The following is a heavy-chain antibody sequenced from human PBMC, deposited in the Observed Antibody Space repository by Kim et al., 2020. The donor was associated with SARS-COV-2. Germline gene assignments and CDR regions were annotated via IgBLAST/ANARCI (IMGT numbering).Heavy chain of an antibody. V-gene: IGHV3-33*06. CDR2: IWYDGSNK. Sequence: GGSLRLSCAASGFTFISYGMHWVRQAPGKGLEWVAVIWYDGSNKYYADSVKGRFTISRDNSKNTLYLQMNSLRAEDTAVYYCAKDREQNEMVRGVIISLIDYWGQGTLVTVSS. D-gene: IGHD3-10*01. J-gene: IGHJ4*02. CDR1: GFTFISYG. CDR3: AKDREQNEMVRGVIISLIDY.